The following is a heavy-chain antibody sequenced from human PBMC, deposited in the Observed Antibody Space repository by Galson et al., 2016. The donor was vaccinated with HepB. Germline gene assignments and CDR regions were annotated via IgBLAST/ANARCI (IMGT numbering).Heavy chain of an antibody. V-gene: IGHV3-23*01. CDR3: ARDFDY. J-gene: IGHJ4*02. CDR1: GYSFSNSG. CDR2: ITRSGDAT. Sequence: SLRLSCAASGYSFSNSGMSWVRQAPGRGLEWVSGITRSGDATHYADFVKGRFTISRDNSKNTLYLQMNSLRAEDTAVYYCARDFDYGGQGTLVTVSS.